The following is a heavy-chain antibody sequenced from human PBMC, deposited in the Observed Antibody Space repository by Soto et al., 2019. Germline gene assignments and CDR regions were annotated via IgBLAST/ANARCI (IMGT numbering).Heavy chain of an antibody. CDR2: IYYSGST. CDR3: ARVRGDSSGWYGDFFDY. J-gene: IGHJ4*02. CDR1: GGSISSGDYY. D-gene: IGHD6-19*01. V-gene: IGHV4-30-4*01. Sequence: SETLSLTGTVSGGSISSGDYYWSWIRQPPGKGLEWIGYIYYSGSTYYNPSLKSRVTISVGTSKNQFSLKLSSVTAADTAVYYCARVRGDSSGWYGDFFDYWGQGTLVTVSS.